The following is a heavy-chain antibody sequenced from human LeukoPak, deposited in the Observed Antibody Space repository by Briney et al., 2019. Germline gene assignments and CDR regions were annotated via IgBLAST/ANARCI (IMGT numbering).Heavy chain of an antibody. CDR3: ARHPLQRYYFDY. CDR2: IYYSGST. D-gene: IGHD4-11*01. CDR1: GGSISSSSYY. V-gene: IGHV4-39*01. J-gene: IGHJ4*02. Sequence: SATLSLTCTVSGGSISSSSYYWVWIPQPPGKGLEWLGSIYYSGSTYYNPSLKSRVTISVDTSKNQFSVKLSSVTAADTAVYYCARHPLQRYYFDYWGQGTLVTVSS.